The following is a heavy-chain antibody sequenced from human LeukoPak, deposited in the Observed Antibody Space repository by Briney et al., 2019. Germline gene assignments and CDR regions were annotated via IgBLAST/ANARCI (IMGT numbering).Heavy chain of an antibody. D-gene: IGHD3-10*01. CDR2: INHSGST. CDR1: GGSFSGYY. CDR3: ARTKRITMVRGAFDP. V-gene: IGHV4-34*01. J-gene: IGHJ5*02. Sequence: PWETLSLTCAVYGGSFSGYYWSWIRQPPGKGLEWIGEINHSGSTNYNPSLKSRVTISVDTSKNQFSLKLSSVTAADTAVYYCARTKRITMVRGAFDPWGQGTLVTVSS.